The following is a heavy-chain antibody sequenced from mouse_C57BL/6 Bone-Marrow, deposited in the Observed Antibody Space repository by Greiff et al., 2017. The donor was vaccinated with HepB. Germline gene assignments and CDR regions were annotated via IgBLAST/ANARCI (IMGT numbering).Heavy chain of an antibody. CDR1: GYTFTSYW. Sequence: VQLQQPGAELVMPGASVKLSCKASGYTFTSYWMHWVKQRPGQGLEWIGEIDPSDSYTNYNQKFKGKSTLTVDKSSSTAYMQLSSLTSEDSAVYYCAREEGNYYGSSSFAYWGQGTLVTVSA. CDR2: IDPSDSYT. CDR3: AREEGNYYGSSSFAY. D-gene: IGHD1-1*01. J-gene: IGHJ3*01. V-gene: IGHV1-69*01.